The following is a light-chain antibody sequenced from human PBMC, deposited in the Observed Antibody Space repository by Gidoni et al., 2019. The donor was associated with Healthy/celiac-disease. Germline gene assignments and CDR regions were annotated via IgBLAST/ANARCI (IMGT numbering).Light chain of an antibody. V-gene: IGKV3-20*01. CDR3: QQYGSSPNT. Sequence: EIVLTQSPGTLSLSPGERATLSCRASQSVSSSYFACYQQKPGQPPRLLISGASSRATGIPDRISGSGSGTDFTLTSSRLEAEDFAVYYCQQYGSSPNTFGQGTKLEIK. CDR2: GAS. CDR1: QSVSSSY. J-gene: IGKJ2*01.